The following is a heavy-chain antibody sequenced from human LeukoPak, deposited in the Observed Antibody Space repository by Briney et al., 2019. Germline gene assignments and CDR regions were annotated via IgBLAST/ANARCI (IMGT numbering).Heavy chain of an antibody. V-gene: IGHV3-7*01. J-gene: IGHJ5*02. D-gene: IGHD5-12*01. CDR1: VFISSAYW. CDR2: IKYDGSEK. CDR3: ARARQWLGVSNWFDP. Sequence: GGSPRLSREASVFISSAYWMTCVREAPGEGGEGVANIKYDGSEKSCLDFLNGPFTNARENAKNPLYLEMNSLRAGDTAIYYCARARQWLGVSNWFDPRGQGALVAVSS.